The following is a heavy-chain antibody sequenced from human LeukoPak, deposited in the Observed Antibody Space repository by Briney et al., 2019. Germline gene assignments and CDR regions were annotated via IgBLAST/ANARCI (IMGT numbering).Heavy chain of an antibody. V-gene: IGHV1-18*01. CDR3: ARDYNMVVRGVKGY. CDR1: GYTFTSYG. Sequence: ASVKVSCKASGYTFTSYGINWVRQAPGQGLEWMGWISAYNGNTNYAQKLQGRVTMTTDTSTSTAYMELRSLRSDDTAVYYCARDYNMVVRGVKGYWGQGTLVTVSS. J-gene: IGHJ4*02. D-gene: IGHD3-10*01. CDR2: ISAYNGNT.